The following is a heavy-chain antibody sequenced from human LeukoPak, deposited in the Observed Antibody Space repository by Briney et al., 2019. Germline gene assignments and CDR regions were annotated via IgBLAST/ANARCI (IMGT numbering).Heavy chain of an antibody. V-gene: IGHV3-30*02. J-gene: IGHJ4*02. CDR1: GFTFSSYG. CDR2: IQSDGKQE. D-gene: IGHD1-26*01. Sequence: GGSLRLSCAASGFTFSSYGMHWVRQAPGKGLEWLSFIQSDGKQEHYADSVKGRFTISGDNSKKMVYLQMHSLSHDDTAVYFCAKDWSHGSFDSWGQGTLVTVSS. CDR3: AKDWSHGSFDS.